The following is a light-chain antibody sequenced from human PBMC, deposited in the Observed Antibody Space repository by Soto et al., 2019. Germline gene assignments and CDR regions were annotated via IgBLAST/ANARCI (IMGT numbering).Light chain of an antibody. V-gene: IGKV3-20*01. J-gene: IGKJ5*01. CDR1: QSVSSSF. CDR2: GAS. CDR3: QQYSSSPIT. Sequence: EIVLTQSPGTLSLSPGERATLSCRASQSVSSSFLAWFQQKPGQAPRLLIYGASSSATGIPDRFSGSGSGTDFTLTISRLEPEDFAVYYCQQYSSSPITFGQGTRLEIK.